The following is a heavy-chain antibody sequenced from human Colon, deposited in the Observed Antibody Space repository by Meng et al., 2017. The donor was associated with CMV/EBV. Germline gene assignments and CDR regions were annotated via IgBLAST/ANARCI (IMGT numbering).Heavy chain of an antibody. CDR3: ARAPGNYLSPYYFDF. V-gene: IGHV3-11*04. Sequence: GGSLRLSCAASGFTFSDYYMTWIRQAPGKGLEWLSYITNGGDAIYTADSVKGRFTISRDNAKNSLYLQMNSLRAEDTAIYYCARAPGNYLSPYYFDFWGQGTLVTVSS. J-gene: IGHJ4*02. CDR2: ITNGGDAI. D-gene: IGHD1-14*01. CDR1: GFTFSDYY.